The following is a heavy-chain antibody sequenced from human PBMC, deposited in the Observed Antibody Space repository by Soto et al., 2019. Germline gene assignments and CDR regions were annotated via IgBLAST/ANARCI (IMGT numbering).Heavy chain of an antibody. CDR1: GDTFRSYT. CDR3: ARSGGVVVVTATYDH. CDR2: IIPIVHIP. V-gene: IGHV1-69*02. J-gene: IGHJ4*02. D-gene: IGHD2-21*02. Sequence: SVKVSCKASGDTFRSYTISWVRQAPGQGLEWMGRIIPIVHIPNYAQKFLGRVTITTDKSTSTAYMELGSLRSEDTAAYYCARSGGVVVVTATYDHWGKGTLVTVSS.